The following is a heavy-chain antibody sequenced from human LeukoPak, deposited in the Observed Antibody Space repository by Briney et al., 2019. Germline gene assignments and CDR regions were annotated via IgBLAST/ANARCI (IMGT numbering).Heavy chain of an antibody. CDR2: ISWNSGSI. D-gene: IGHD3-10*01. Sequence: GGSLRLSCAASGFTFDDYAMHWVRQAPGKGLEWVSGISWNSGSIGYADSVKGRFTISRDNAKNSLYLQMNSLRAEDMALYYCAKDMNYYGSGSYRWGAFDIWGQGTMVTVSS. CDR1: GFTFDDYA. CDR3: AKDMNYYGSGSYRWGAFDI. J-gene: IGHJ3*02. V-gene: IGHV3-9*03.